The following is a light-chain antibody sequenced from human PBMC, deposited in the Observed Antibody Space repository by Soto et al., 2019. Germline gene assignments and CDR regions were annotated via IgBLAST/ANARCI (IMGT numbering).Light chain of an antibody. CDR3: QQRYRTPRT. V-gene: IGKV1-39*01. J-gene: IGKJ1*01. Sequence: DIQMTQSPSSLSASVGDRVTITCRASQSISSYLNWYQQKPGKAPKLLIYAASSWQSGVPSGLSVSGSGTHFSLTIRSLRFEDFGTYYSQQRYRTPRTFGQGTTVAI. CDR2: AAS. CDR1: QSISSY.